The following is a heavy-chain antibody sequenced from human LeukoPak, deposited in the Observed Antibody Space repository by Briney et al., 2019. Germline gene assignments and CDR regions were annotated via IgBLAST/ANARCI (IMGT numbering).Heavy chain of an antibody. V-gene: IGHV3-7*01. Sequence: GGSLRLSCAASGFTFSTYWMSWVRQAPGKGPEWVANIKQDGSEKYYVDSVKGRFTISRDNAKNTPQQQTNNLKADDTAVYHCARVGGYDFWSGYYPSYAFDLWGQGTMVTVSS. J-gene: IGHJ3*01. CDR2: IKQDGSEK. CDR1: GFTFSTYW. CDR3: ARVGGYDFWSGYYPSYAFDL. D-gene: IGHD3-3*01.